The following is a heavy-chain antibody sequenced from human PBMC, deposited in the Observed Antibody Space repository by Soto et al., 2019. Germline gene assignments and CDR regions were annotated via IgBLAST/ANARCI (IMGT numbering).Heavy chain of an antibody. Sequence: SETLSLTCTVSCGSISSSSYYWGWIRQPPGKGLEWIGSIYYSGSTYYNPSLKSRVTISVDTSKNQFSLKLSSVTAADTAVYYCASGVDIVATITDPFDYWGQGTLVTVSS. CDR2: IYYSGST. CDR3: ASGVDIVATITDPFDY. V-gene: IGHV4-39*01. CDR1: CGSISSSSYY. D-gene: IGHD5-12*01. J-gene: IGHJ4*02.